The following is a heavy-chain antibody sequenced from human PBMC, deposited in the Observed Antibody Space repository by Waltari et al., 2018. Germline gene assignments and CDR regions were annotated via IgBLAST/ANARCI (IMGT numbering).Heavy chain of an antibody. CDR1: GGSFSGYY. D-gene: IGHD6-6*01. CDR3: ARGVAAFYYYYGMDV. V-gene: IGHV4-34*01. J-gene: IGHJ6*02. Sequence: QVQLQQWGAGLLKPSETLSLTCAVYGGSFSGYYWSCIRQPPGKGLEWIGEINHTGSTNYNPSLKSRVTISVDTSKNQFSLKLSSVTAADTAVYYCARGVAAFYYYYGMDVWGQGTTVTVS. CDR2: INHTGST.